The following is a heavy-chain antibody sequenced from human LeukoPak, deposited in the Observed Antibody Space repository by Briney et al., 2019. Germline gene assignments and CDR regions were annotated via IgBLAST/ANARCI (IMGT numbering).Heavy chain of an antibody. J-gene: IGHJ4*02. CDR3: ARAYYSGNSDFGY. Sequence: NPGGSLRLSCAASGFTFSNAWMSWVRQAPGKGLEWVCRIKSKTDGGTTDYAAPVKGRFTISRDDSKNTLYLQMNSLKTEDTAVYYCARAYYSGNSDFGYWGQGTLVTVSS. CDR1: GFTFSNAW. CDR2: IKSKTDGGTT. V-gene: IGHV3-15*01. D-gene: IGHD4-23*01.